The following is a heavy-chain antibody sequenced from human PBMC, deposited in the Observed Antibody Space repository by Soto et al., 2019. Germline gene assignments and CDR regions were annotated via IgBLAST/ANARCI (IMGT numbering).Heavy chain of an antibody. V-gene: IGHV1-18*01. CDR3: ARDYSNYQLNWFDP. CDR1: GYTFTSYG. J-gene: IGHJ5*02. Sequence: RASVKVSCKASGYTFTSYGISWVRQAPGQGLEWMGWISAYNGNTNYAQKLQGRVTMTTDTSTSTAYMELRSLRSDDTAVYYCARDYSNYQLNWFDPWGQGTLVTVSS. CDR2: ISAYNGNT. D-gene: IGHD4-4*01.